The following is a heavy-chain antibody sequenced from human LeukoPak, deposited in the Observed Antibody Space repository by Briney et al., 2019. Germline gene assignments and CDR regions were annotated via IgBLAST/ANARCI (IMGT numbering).Heavy chain of an antibody. CDR2: IYSGGST. CDR1: GFTVSSNY. CDR3: ARGLGYCSGGSCYRGFDI. V-gene: IGHV3-66*02. J-gene: IGHJ3*02. Sequence: GGSLRLSCAASGFTVSSNYMRWVRQAPGKGLEWVSVIYSGGSTYYADSVKGRFTISRDNSKNTLYLQMNSLRAEDTAVYYCARGLGYCSGGSCYRGFDIWGQGTMVTVSS. D-gene: IGHD2-15*01.